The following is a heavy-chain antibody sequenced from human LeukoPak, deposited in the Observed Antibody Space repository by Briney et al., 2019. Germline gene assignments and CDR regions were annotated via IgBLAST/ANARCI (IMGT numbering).Heavy chain of an antibody. CDR3: ARGEDIVSTISGDAFDI. CDR1: GGSVSSGSYY. D-gene: IGHD5/OR15-5a*01. CDR2: IYYSGST. V-gene: IGHV4-61*01. Sequence: PSETLSLTCTVSGGSVSSGSYYWSWIRQPPGKGLEWIGYIYYSGSTNYNPSLKSRVTISVDTSKNQFSLNLNSVTAADTAVYYCARGEDIVSTISGDAFDIWGQGTMVTVAS. J-gene: IGHJ3*02.